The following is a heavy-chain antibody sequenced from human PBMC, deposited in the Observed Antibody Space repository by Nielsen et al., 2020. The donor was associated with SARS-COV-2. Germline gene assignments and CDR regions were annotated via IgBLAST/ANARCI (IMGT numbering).Heavy chain of an antibody. J-gene: IGHJ4*02. D-gene: IGHD6-13*01. CDR3: ARILYSSSFDYFDY. V-gene: IGHV2-70*01. CDR2: IDWDDDK. CDR1: GFSLSTSGMC. Sequence: SGPTLVKPTQTLTLTCTFSGFSLSTSGMCVSWIRQPPGKALERLALIDWDDDKYCSTSLKTRLTISKDTSKNQVVLTMTNMDPVDTATYYCARILYSSSFDYFDYWGQGTLVTVSS.